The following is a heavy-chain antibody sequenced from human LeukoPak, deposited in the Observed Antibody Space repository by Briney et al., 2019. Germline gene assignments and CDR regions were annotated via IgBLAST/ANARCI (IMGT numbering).Heavy chain of an antibody. CDR3: ARDSRDGYNYVDY. J-gene: IGHJ4*02. CDR1: GYTFTGYY. Sequence: ASVKVPCKASGYTFTGYYMHWVRQAPGQGLEWMGWINPNSGGTNYAQKFQGRVTMTRDTSISTAYMELSRLRSDDTAVYYCARDSRDGYNYVDYWGQGTLVTVSS. D-gene: IGHD5-24*01. V-gene: IGHV1-2*02. CDR2: INPNSGGT.